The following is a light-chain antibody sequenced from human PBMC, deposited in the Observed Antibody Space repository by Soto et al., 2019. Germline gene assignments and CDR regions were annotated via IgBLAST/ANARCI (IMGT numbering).Light chain of an antibody. Sequence: ENVLTQSPGTLFLSPGERATLSCRASQSVSGSYLAWYQQKHGQAPRLIIYGASSRDTGIPDEFSGSGAGTECTLTISRLEPEDFAVDYCQQYGSSPITFGQGTGLEIK. V-gene: IGKV3-20*01. CDR2: GAS. J-gene: IGKJ5*01. CDR3: QQYGSSPIT. CDR1: QSVSGSY.